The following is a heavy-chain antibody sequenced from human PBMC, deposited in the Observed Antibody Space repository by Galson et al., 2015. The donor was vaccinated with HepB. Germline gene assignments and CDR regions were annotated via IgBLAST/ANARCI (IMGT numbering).Heavy chain of an antibody. CDR2: IYPGDSDT. V-gene: IGHV5-51*03. Sequence: QSGAEVKKPGESLKISCKGSGYSFTSYWIGWVRQMPGKGLEWMGIIYPGDSDTRYSPSFQGQVTISADKSISTAYLQWSSLKASDTAMYYCARSWTGNSSSPGDYFDYWGQGTLATVSS. D-gene: IGHD6-13*01. J-gene: IGHJ4*02. CDR1: GYSFTSYW. CDR3: ARSWTGNSSSPGDYFDY.